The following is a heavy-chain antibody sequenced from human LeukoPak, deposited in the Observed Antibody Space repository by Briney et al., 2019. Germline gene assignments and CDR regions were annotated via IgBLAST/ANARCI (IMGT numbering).Heavy chain of an antibody. D-gene: IGHD3-22*01. CDR2: ISGRTGTM. V-gene: IGHV3-48*02. Sequence: GGSLRLSCAAARFTFSSYSMNWVRQAPGKGLEWISYISGRTGTMYYADSVQGRFTISRDNAKNSLYLQLNSLRDEDTAVYYCARDRSPYTTSAYYLDYWGQGTLVTVSS. CDR3: ARDRSPYTTSAYYLDY. CDR1: RFTFSSYS. J-gene: IGHJ4*02.